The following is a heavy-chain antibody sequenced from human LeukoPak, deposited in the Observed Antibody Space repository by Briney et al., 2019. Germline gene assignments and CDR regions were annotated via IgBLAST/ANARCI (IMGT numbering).Heavy chain of an antibody. CDR3: ARDDYGDYPYYFDY. Sequence: ASVKVSCKASGYTFTSYGISWGRQAPGQGLEWMGWISAYNGNTNYAHKLQGRVTMTTDTSTSTAYMELRSLRSDDTAVYYCARDDYGDYPYYFDYWGQGTLVTVSS. D-gene: IGHD4-17*01. CDR2: ISAYNGNT. CDR1: GYTFTSYG. V-gene: IGHV1-18*01. J-gene: IGHJ4*02.